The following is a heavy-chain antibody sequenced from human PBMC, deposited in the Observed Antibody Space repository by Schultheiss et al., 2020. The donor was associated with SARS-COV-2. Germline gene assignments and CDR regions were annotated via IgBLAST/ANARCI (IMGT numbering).Heavy chain of an antibody. CDR3: ARGRESYDFWSGYLDY. J-gene: IGHJ4*02. Sequence: ASVKVSCKASGYTFTSYYMHWVRQAPGQGLEWMGIINPSGGSTSYAQKFQGRVTITADESTSTAYMELSSLRSEDTAVYYCARGRESYDFWSGYLDYWGQGTLVTVSS. CDR2: INPSGGST. CDR1: GYTFTSYY. V-gene: IGHV1-46*01. D-gene: IGHD3-3*01.